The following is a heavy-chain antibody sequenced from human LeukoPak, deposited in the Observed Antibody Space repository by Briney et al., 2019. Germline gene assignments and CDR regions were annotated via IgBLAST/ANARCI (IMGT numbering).Heavy chain of an antibody. V-gene: IGHV4-31*03. CDR3: ARDRSGGSGNDAFDI. CDR1: GDSISSGGSY. J-gene: IGHJ3*02. CDR2: IYFSGIT. D-gene: IGHD2-15*01. Sequence: PSETLSLTCTVSGDSISSGGSYWSWIRQHPGKGLEWIAYIYFSGITYYNPSLKSRVTMSVDTSKNQFSLNLTSVTAADTAVYYCARDRSGGSGNDAFDIWGRGTMVSVSS.